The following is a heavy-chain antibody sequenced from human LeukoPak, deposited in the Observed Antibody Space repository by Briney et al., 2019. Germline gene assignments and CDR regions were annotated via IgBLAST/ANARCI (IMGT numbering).Heavy chain of an antibody. CDR1: GGSISSSSYY. D-gene: IGHD1-7*01. Sequence: PSETLSLTCTVSGGSISSSSYYWGWIRQPPGKGLEWIGSIYYSGSTYYNPSLKSRVTISVDTSKNQFSLKLSSVTAADTAVYYCARQTTQGPSLWYWGQGTLVTVSS. CDR3: ARQTTQGPSLWY. J-gene: IGHJ4*02. CDR2: IYYSGST. V-gene: IGHV4-39*01.